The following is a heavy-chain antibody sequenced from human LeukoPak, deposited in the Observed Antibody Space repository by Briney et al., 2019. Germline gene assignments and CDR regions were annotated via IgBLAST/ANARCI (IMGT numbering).Heavy chain of an antibody. CDR1: GFTFSSYG. J-gene: IGHJ5*02. CDR2: ISYDGSNK. V-gene: IGHV3-30*18. D-gene: IGHD6-13*01. CDR3: AKDSLGIYSSSPMWFDP. Sequence: GGSLRLSCAASGFTFSSYGMHWVRQAPGKGLEWVAVISYDGSNKYYADSVKGRFTISRDNSKNTLYLQMNSLRAEDTAVYYCAKDSLGIYSSSPMWFDPWGQGTLVTVSS.